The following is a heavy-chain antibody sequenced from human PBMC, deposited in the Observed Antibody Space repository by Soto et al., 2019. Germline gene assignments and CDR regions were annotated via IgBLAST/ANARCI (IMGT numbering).Heavy chain of an antibody. CDR3: ARGRSSSPGWFDP. Sequence: GESLKISCKGSGYSLTSYWISWVRQMPGKGLEWMGRIDPSDSYTNYSPSFQGHVTISADKSISTAYLQWSSLKASDTAMYYCARGRSSSPGWFDPWGQGTLVTVSS. CDR1: GYSLTSYW. CDR2: IDPSDSYT. V-gene: IGHV5-10-1*01. D-gene: IGHD6-6*01. J-gene: IGHJ5*02.